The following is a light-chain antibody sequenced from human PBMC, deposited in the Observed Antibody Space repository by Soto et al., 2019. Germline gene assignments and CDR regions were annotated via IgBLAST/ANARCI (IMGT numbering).Light chain of an antibody. V-gene: IGLV2-14*01. CDR3: SSYTSSSTII. CDR2: DVS. CDR1: SSDVGGYNY. J-gene: IGLJ2*01. Sequence: QSVLTQPASVSGSPGQSITISCTGTSSDVGGYNYVSWYQQHPGKAPKLMIFDVSNRPSGVSNRLSGSKSGNTASLTISGLQPEDEADYYCSSYTSSSTIIFGGGTKLTVL.